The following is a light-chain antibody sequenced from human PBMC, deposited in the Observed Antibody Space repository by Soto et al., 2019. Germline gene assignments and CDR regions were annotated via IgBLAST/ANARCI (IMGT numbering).Light chain of an antibody. CDR3: QQSHDLPLT. J-gene: IGKJ4*01. Sequence: EIVMTQSPATLSVSPGERATLSCRASQSVSSNFAWYQQRPAQAPRLLIYDVSTRATGVPTRFSGSGSGTDFTLTISSLQSEDFAVYYCQQSHDLPLTFGGGTRVEIK. V-gene: IGKV3D-15*01. CDR1: QSVSSN. CDR2: DVS.